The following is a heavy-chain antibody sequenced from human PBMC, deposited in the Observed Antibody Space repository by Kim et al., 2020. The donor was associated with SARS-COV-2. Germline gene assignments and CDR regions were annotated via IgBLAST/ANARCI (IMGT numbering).Heavy chain of an antibody. D-gene: IGHD2-21*02. CDR3: ARVPRGYSRRVTAIPYFDY. CDR1: GYTFTSYA. V-gene: IGHV7-4-1*02. J-gene: IGHJ4*02. CDR2: INTNTGNP. Sequence: ASVKVSCKASGYTFTSYAMNWVRQAPGQGLEWMGWINTNTGNPTYAQGFTGRFVFSLDTSVSTAYLQISSLKAEDTAVYYCARVPRGYSRRVTAIPYFDYWGQGTLVTVSS.